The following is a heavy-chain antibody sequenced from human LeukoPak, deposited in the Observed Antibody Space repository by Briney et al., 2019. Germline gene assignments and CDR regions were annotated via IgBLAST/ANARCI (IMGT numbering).Heavy chain of an antibody. CDR3: AKKHRRFPPYQLVSP. CDR1: GFTFSSYG. Sequence: GRSLRLSCAASGFTFSSYGMHWVRQAPGKGLEWVAVISYDGSNKYYADSVKGRFTISRDNSKNTLYLQMNSLRAQDTAVYYCAKKHRRFPPYQLVSPWGQGTLVTASS. V-gene: IGHV3-30*18. D-gene: IGHD2-2*01. J-gene: IGHJ5*02. CDR2: ISYDGSNK.